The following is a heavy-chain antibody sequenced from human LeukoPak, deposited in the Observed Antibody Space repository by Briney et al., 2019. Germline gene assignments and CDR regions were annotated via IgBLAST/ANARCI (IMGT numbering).Heavy chain of an antibody. Sequence: GGSLRLSCAASGLTFSRYNMNWVRQAPGKGLEWVSSIGTSSNNIYYTDSVKGRFTISRDNAKNSLYLQVDSLRVEDTVVYFCASGTVGNYALDYWGQGTLVTVSS. CDR3: ASGTVGNYALDY. J-gene: IGHJ4*02. CDR2: IGTSSNNI. D-gene: IGHD1-7*01. CDR1: GLTFSRYN. V-gene: IGHV3-21*01.